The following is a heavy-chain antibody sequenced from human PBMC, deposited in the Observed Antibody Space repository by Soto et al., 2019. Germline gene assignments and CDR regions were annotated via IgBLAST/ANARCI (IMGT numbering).Heavy chain of an antibody. CDR2: ISGNGEDL. J-gene: IGHJ6*02. Sequence: DVLLVESGGGLVQPGGSLRLTCKVSGFRLDDYAMHWVRQAPGKGLEWVSGISGNGEDLEYAAPVRGRFAISRDNSKNTLFLQMDSLRAEDTAVYYCARNLVQFDNYYHMDVWGLGTTVTVSS. D-gene: IGHD6-6*01. CDR1: GFRLDDYA. V-gene: IGHV3-9*01. CDR3: ARNLVQFDNYYHMDV.